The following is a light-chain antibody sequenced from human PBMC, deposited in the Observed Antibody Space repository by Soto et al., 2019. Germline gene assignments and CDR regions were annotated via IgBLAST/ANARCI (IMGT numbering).Light chain of an antibody. CDR1: SSDVGGYNY. CDR2: DVS. Sequence: QSVLTQPASVSGSPGQSITISCTGTSSDVGGYNYVSWYQHHQGKAPKLIIFDVSNRPSGVSNHFTGSKSGNTASLNIYGLQPEDEADYYCSSYTTSNTRQIVFGTGTKVTVL. V-gene: IGLV2-14*03. CDR3: SSYTTSNTRQIV. J-gene: IGLJ1*01.